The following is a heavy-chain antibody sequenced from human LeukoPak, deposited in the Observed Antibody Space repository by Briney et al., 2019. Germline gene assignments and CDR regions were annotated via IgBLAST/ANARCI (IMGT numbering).Heavy chain of an antibody. J-gene: IGHJ4*02. D-gene: IGHD2-2*01. Sequence: ASVKVSCTASGYTFTGYFMHWVRQAPGKGLQWMGWINPNSGGTDYAQKFQGRVTMTRDTSISTAYMELSRLRSDDTAVYYCARGGRYCSSTTCYFDYWGQGTLVTVSS. CDR1: GYTFTGYF. CDR3: ARGGRYCSSTTCYFDY. V-gene: IGHV1-2*02. CDR2: INPNSGGT.